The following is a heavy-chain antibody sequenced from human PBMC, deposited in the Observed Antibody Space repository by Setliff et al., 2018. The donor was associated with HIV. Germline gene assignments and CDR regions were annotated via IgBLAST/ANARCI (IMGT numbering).Heavy chain of an antibody. CDR2: IDYTGKT. D-gene: IGHD2-15*01. Sequence: PSETLSLTCIVSGGSISSSSYYWGWIRQPPGKGLEWIGSIDYTGKTHYNPSLKSRVTISADTSKSQFSLNLSSVTAADTAVYYCARGRYGYGGNWADYWGQGTMVTVSS. CDR3: ARGRYGYGGNWADY. CDR1: GGSISSSSYY. V-gene: IGHV4-39*01. J-gene: IGHJ4*03.